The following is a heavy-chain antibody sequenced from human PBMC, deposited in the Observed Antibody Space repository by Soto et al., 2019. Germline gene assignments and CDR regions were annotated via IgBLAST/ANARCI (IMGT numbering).Heavy chain of an antibody. CDR2: IKRKTDGGAT. CDR1: GFTFSKAW. V-gene: IGHV3-15*01. Sequence: VQLVESGGGLVEPGGSLRLSCAASGFTFSKAWMYWVRQAPGKGLEWVGRIKRKTDGGATDNAAPVKGRFTISRDDSKNTLYLQMNSLKTEDTAVYYCTTTSSYYFYYAMDVWGQGTTVTVSS. CDR3: TTTSSYYFYYAMDV. J-gene: IGHJ6*02.